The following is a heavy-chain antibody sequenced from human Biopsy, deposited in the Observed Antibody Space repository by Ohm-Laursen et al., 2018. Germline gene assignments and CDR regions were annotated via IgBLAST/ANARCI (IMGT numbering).Heavy chain of an antibody. V-gene: IGHV1-46*01. Sequence: SVKVSCKASGYTFTTYYIHWVRQAPGQGLEWMGIINPGGNSTAYTQNFQGRVTITWDTSTTTVYMELSSLRSEDTAVYYCVLASFDYRGQGTLVTVPS. J-gene: IGHJ4*02. CDR1: GYTFTTYY. CDR3: VLASFDY. CDR2: INPGGNST.